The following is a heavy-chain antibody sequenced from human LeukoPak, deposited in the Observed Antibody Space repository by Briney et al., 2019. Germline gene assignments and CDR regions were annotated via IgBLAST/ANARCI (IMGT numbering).Heavy chain of an antibody. Sequence: GGSLRLSCAASGFTFSSYGMRWVRQAPGKGLEWVAVIWYDGSNKYYADSVKGRFTISRDNSKNTLYLQMNSLRAEDTAVYYCARNQEATVVTQFDYWGQGTLVTVSS. D-gene: IGHD4-23*01. CDR1: GFTFSSYG. V-gene: IGHV3-33*01. CDR3: ARNQEATVVTQFDY. J-gene: IGHJ4*02. CDR2: IWYDGSNK.